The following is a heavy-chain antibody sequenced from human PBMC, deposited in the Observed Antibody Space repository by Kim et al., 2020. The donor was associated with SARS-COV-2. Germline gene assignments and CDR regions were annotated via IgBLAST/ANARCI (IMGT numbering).Heavy chain of an antibody. CDR3: ARRYSSGDR. CDR1: GGSISSSSYY. CDR2: IYYSGST. D-gene: IGHD6-19*01. V-gene: IGHV4-39*01. Sequence: SETLSLTCTVSGGSISSSSYYWGWIRQPPGKGLEWIGSIYYSGSTYYNPSLKSRVTISVDTSKNQFSLKLSSVTAADTAVYYCARRYSSGDRWGQGTLVTVSS. J-gene: IGHJ5*02.